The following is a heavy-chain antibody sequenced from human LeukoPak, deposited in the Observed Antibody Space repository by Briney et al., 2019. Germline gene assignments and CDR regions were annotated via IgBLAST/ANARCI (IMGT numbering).Heavy chain of an antibody. CDR2: IYYSGST. J-gene: IGHJ4*02. Sequence: PLETLSLTCAVSGGSISSGGYSWSWLRQPPGKGLEWIGYIYYSGSTNYNPSLKSRVTISVDTSKNQFSLKLSSVTAADTAVYYCARAGGDGYTLPYYFDYWGQGTLVTVSS. V-gene: IGHV4-61*08. D-gene: IGHD3-16*01. CDR3: ARAGGDGYTLPYYFDY. CDR1: GGSISSGGYS.